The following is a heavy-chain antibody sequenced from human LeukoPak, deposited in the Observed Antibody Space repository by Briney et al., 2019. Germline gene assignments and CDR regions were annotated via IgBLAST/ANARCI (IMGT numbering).Heavy chain of an antibody. V-gene: IGHV4-31*03. CDR3: ARGLEVTTSYYYYGMDV. CDR1: GGSISSGGYY. J-gene: IGHJ6*02. CDR2: IYYSGST. Sequence: SETLSLTCTVSGGSISSGGYYWSWIRQHPGKDLEWIGYIYYSGSTYYNPSLKSRVTISVDTSKNQFSLKLSSVTAADTAVYYCARGLEVTTSYYYYGMDVWGQGTTVTVSS. D-gene: IGHD4-17*01.